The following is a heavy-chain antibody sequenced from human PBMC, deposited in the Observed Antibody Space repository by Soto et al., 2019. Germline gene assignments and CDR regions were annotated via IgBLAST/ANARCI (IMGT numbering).Heavy chain of an antibody. CDR1: GGSIYDYY. CDR3: ARGSTDYFDF. Sequence: SETLSLTCAVSGGSIYDYYWSWIRQAPGKGLEWIGYISETAGTTFYNPSLKSRVTISVDTSKNQFSLKLSSVTAAGTAVYYCARGSTDYFDFWGPGTLVTVSS. CDR2: ISETAGTT. V-gene: IGHV4-59*12. J-gene: IGHJ4*02.